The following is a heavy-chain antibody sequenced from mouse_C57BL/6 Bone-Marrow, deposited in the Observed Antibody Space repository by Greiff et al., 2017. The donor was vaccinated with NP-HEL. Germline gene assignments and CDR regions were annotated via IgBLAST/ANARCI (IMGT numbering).Heavy chain of an antibody. CDR1: GYTFTDYY. V-gene: IGHV1-19*01. CDR3: ARGGYYDYVSYAMDY. J-gene: IGHJ4*01. Sequence: EVQLQQSGPVLVKPGASVKMSCKASGYTFTDYYMNWVKQSHGKSLEWIGVINPYTGGTSYNQKFKGKATLTVDKSASTAYMELNSLTSEDSAVYYCARGGYYDYVSYAMDYWGQGTSVTVSS. CDR2: INPYTGGT. D-gene: IGHD2-4*01.